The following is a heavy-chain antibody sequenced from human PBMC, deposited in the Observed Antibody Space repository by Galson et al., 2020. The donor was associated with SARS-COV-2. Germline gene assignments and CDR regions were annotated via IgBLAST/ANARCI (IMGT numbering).Heavy chain of an antibody. J-gene: IGHJ2*01. V-gene: IGHV3-74*01. D-gene: IGHD3-22*01. Sequence: GGSLRLSCAASGFTFSSYWMHWVRQAPGKGLVWVSRINSDGSSTSYADSVKGRFTISRDNAKNTLYLQMNSLRAEDTAVYYCARDREFSGYTWYFDLWGRGTLVTVSS. CDR1: GFTFSSYW. CDR2: INSDGSST. CDR3: ARDREFSGYTWYFDL.